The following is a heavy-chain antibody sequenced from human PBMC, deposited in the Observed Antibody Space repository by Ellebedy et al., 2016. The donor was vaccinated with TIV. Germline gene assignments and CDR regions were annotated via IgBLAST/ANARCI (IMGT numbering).Heavy chain of an antibody. D-gene: IGHD3-10*01. J-gene: IGHJ4*02. CDR2: MNPNSDNT. V-gene: IGHV1-8*03. CDR1: GYTFTSYD. CDR3: ARGGKFGEDHFDY. Sequence: AASVKVSCKASGYTFTSYDIYWARQATGQGLEWMGWMNPNSDNTGYAQKFQGRVTITRNTSISTAYMELSSLRSEDTAVHYCARGGKFGEDHFDYWGQGTLVTVSS.